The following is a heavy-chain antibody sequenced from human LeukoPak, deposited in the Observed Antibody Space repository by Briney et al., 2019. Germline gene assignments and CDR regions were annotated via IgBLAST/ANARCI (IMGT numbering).Heavy chain of an antibody. V-gene: IGHV3-23*01. D-gene: IGHD3-10*01. CDR1: GCTFNTYA. J-gene: IGHJ4*02. CDR3: AKDQSDKGSYAAFDY. Sequence: GGSLRLSCAASGCTFNTYAMNWVRQAPGKGLEWVSAISGSGDSTYYADSVKGRFTISRDNSKNTVYLQMNSLRAEDTAVYYCAKDQSDKGSYAAFDYWGQGTLVTVSS. CDR2: ISGSGDST.